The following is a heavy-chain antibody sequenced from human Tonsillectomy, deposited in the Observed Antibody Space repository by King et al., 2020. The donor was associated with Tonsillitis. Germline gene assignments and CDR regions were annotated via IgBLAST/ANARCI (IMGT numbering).Heavy chain of an antibody. Sequence: QLQESGPGLVKPSQTLSLTCTVSGGSISSGSNYWSWIRQPAGKGLEWIGRFYTSGSINYNPSLESRVTMSVDTSKNQFSLKVNSVTAADTAVYYCATEGDGVPDGLDSWGRGTLVAVSA. CDR1: GGSISSGSNY. D-gene: IGHD5-24*01. J-gene: IGHJ3*02. CDR3: ATEGDGVPDGLDS. V-gene: IGHV4-61*02. CDR2: FYTSGSI.